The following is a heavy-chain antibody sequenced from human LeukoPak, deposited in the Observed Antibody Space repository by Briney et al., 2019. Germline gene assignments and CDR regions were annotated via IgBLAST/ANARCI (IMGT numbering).Heavy chain of an antibody. Sequence: PGGSLRLSCAASGFTVSNMYMTWVRQAPGKGLEWVSLIYGDGRTSYADSVKGRCTISRDNSKNTLDLQVNSLTVEDTAVYYCARGLFLSGYLDAFDMWGQGTVVTVSS. CDR2: IYGDGRT. J-gene: IGHJ3*02. D-gene: IGHD3-22*01. V-gene: IGHV3-53*01. CDR1: GFTVSNMY. CDR3: ARGLFLSGYLDAFDM.